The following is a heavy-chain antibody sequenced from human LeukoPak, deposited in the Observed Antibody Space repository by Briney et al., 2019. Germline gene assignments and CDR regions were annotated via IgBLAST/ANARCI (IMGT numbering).Heavy chain of an antibody. CDR2: ISAYNGNT. Sequence: GASLKVSCKASGYTFTSYGISWVRQAPGQGLEWMGGISAYNGNTNYAQKLQGRVTMTTDTSTSTAYMELRSLRSDGTAVYYCARDIAAAGTNWFDPWGQGTLVTVSS. CDR3: ARDIAAAGTNWFDP. CDR1: GYTFTSYG. D-gene: IGHD6-13*01. V-gene: IGHV1-18*01. J-gene: IGHJ5*02.